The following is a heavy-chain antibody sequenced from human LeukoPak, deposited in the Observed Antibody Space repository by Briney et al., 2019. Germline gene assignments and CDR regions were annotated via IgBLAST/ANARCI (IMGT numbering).Heavy chain of an antibody. CDR2: AYYRSKWSS. J-gene: IGHJ6*03. CDR3: AREGGHYYYIDV. V-gene: IGHV6-1*01. Sequence: SQTLSLTCAISGDSVSSNSAAWHWVRQSPSRGLEWLGRAYYRSKWSSDYAVSMESRITIKPDTSKNQFSLQLNSVTPEDTAVYFCAREGGHYYYIDVWGKGTTVTVSS. D-gene: IGHD3-16*01. CDR1: GDSVSSNSAA.